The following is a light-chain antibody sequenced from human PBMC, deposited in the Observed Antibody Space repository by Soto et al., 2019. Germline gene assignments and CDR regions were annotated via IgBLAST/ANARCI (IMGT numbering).Light chain of an antibody. CDR2: AAS. CDR1: QSVSVNS. V-gene: IGKV3-20*01. Sequence: EIVLTQSPGTLSLSPVEIATLSCRASQSVSVNSLAWYQQKGGQAPRLLIYAASTRATGVPDRFSGTGSGTDFALTISRLETDDSAVYYCQQYGGSPFTFGPGTRREIK. CDR3: QQYGGSPFT. J-gene: IGKJ5*01.